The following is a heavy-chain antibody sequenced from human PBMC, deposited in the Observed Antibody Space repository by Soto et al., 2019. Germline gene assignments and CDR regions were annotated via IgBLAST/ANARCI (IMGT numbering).Heavy chain of an antibody. D-gene: IGHD3-22*01. CDR2: IYYSGST. Sequence: PSETLSLTCTVSGGSISSYYWSWIRQPPGKGLEWIGYIYYSGSTNYNPSLKSRVTISVDTSKNQFSLKLSSVTAADTAVYYCARDQRDYYDSSGFDYWGQGTLVTVSS. J-gene: IGHJ4*02. V-gene: IGHV4-59*01. CDR3: ARDQRDYYDSSGFDY. CDR1: GGSISSYY.